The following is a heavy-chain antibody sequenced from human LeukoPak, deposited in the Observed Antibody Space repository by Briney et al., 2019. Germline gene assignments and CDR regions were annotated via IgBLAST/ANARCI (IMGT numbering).Heavy chain of an antibody. D-gene: IGHD1-26*01. CDR3: AREGSSDAFDI. J-gene: IGHJ3*02. CDR1: GFSFSNFW. CDR2: IKQDGSEK. Sequence: GGSLRLSCVASGFSFSNFWLSWVRQAPGKGLEWVANIKQDGSEKYYVDSVKGRSTISRDNAKNSLFLRMNSLRAEDTAVYYCAREGSSDAFDIWGQGTMATVSS. V-gene: IGHV3-7*01.